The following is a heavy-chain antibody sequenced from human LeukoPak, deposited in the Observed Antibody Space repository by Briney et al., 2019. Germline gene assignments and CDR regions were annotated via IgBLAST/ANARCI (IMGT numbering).Heavy chain of an antibody. D-gene: IGHD5-24*01. CDR2: IYYSGST. CDR3: ARDRRGREMATLTHFDV. J-gene: IGHJ3*01. Sequence: SETLSLTCTVSGGSISSYYWSWIRQPPGKGLEWIGYIYYSGSTNYNPSLKSRVTISIDTSENQFSLKLSSVTAADTAVYYCARDRRGREMATLTHFDVWGQGTMVTVSS. CDR1: GGSISSYY. V-gene: IGHV4-59*12.